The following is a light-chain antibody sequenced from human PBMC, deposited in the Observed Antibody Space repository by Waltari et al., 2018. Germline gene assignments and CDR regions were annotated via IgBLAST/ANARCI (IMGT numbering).Light chain of an antibody. V-gene: IGLV3-25*03. CDR3: QTADRSGTHVV. CDR2: KDS. Sequence: SYELTQPPSVSVSPGQTARITCSAALFTTLHSYWYQQRPGQAPVLVIYKDSERPSGIPERFSGSSSGTVVSLIISGVQPEDEADYYCQTADRSGTHVVFGGGTKLTVI. CDR1: LFTTLH. J-gene: IGLJ2*01.